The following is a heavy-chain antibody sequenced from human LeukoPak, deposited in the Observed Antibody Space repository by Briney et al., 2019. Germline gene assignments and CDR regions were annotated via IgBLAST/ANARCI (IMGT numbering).Heavy chain of an antibody. J-gene: IGHJ6*03. CDR1: GGTFSSYA. CDR3: ASERLGYYYMDV. CDR2: IIPILGIA. Sequence: SVKVSCKASGGTFSSYAISWVRLAPGQGLEWMGRIIPILGIANYAQKFQGRVTITADKSTSTAYMELSSLRSEDTAVYYCASERLGYYYMDVWGKGTTVTVSS. D-gene: IGHD1-1*01. V-gene: IGHV1-69*04.